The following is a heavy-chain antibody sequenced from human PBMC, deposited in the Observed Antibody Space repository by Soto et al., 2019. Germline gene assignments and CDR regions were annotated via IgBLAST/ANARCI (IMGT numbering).Heavy chain of an antibody. CDR3: ARRVIQLMPYFDY. D-gene: IGHD5-18*01. J-gene: IGHJ4*02. CDR1: GGSISSGGYY. Sequence: SETLSLTCTVSGGSISSGGYYWSWIRQHPGKGLEWIGYIYYGGSTYYNPSLKSRVTISVDTSKNQFSLKLSSVTAADTAVYYCARRVIQLMPYFDYWGQGTLVTVSS. CDR2: IYYGGST. V-gene: IGHV4-31*03.